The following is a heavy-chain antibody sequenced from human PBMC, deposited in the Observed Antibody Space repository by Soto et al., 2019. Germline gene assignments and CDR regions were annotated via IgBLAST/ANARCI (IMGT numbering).Heavy chain of an antibody. CDR2: ISGYNGHT. V-gene: IGHV1-18*01. CDR1: GYTFTTYG. D-gene: IGHD3-16*01. Sequence: QVQLVQSGAEVRKPGASVKVSCKASGYTFTTYGISRVRQAPGQGLEWMGWISGYNGHTKYAQKFQGRVNMTTDTSTSTVYMDLRSLRSDDTAVYYCAREGEMPYYYYGLDVWGQGTTGTVSS. CDR3: AREGEMPYYYYGLDV. J-gene: IGHJ6*02.